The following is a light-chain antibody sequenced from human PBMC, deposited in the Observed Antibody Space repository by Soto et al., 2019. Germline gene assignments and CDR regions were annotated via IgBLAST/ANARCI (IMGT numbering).Light chain of an antibody. CDR1: QSVSTR. Sequence: DIQMTQSPSSLSASVGDRVTIICRASQSVSTRLAWYQQKPGKAPKVLIYDASSWAGGVPSRFTGSGSGTEFTLTISSLQPVDFATYYCQHYNSYSEAFGQGTKVDIK. V-gene: IGKV1-5*02. CDR2: DAS. J-gene: IGKJ1*01. CDR3: QHYNSYSEA.